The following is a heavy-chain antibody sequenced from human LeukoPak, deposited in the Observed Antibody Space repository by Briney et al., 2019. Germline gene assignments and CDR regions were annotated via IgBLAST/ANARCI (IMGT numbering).Heavy chain of an antibody. CDR3: AREVESWFGDLLSYFDS. V-gene: IGHV4-38-2*02. Sequence: SETLSLTCSVSGFSIGTGYSWGWIRQPPGKGLEWIGTIYHRGNTYYNPSLMSRVTISLDTSKNQFSLRLTSATAADTALYYCAREVESWFGDLLSYFDSWGQETLVTVS. CDR2: IYHRGNT. D-gene: IGHD3-10*01. CDR1: GFSIGTGYS. J-gene: IGHJ4*02.